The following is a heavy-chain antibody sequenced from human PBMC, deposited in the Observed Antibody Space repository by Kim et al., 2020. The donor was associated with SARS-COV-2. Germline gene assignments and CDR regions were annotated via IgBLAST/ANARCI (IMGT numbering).Heavy chain of an antibody. CDR3: ARGNYGSGSRFDY. V-gene: IGHV4-59*13. CDR2: VYYSGST. D-gene: IGHD3-10*01. Sequence: SETLSLTCTLSGGSISSYYWSWIRQPPGKGLDWIGYVYYSGSTNYNPSLKSRVTISVDTSNNQFSLKLSSVTAADTAVYYCARGNYGSGSRFDYWGQGAL. CDR1: GGSISSYY. J-gene: IGHJ4*02.